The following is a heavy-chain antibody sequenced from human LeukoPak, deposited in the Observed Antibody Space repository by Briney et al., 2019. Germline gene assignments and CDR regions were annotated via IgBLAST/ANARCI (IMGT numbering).Heavy chain of an antibody. CDR3: GRYGREGWYFDL. D-gene: IGHD4-17*01. V-gene: IGHV4-61*05. CDR2: IHYSGST. CDR1: GGSISSSSYY. Sequence: SETLSLTCTVSGGSISSSSYYWGWIRQPPGKGLEWIGYIHYSGSTNYNPSLKSRVTIPVDTSKNQFSLKLSSVTAADTAVYYCGRYGREGWYFDLWGRGTLVTVSS. J-gene: IGHJ2*01.